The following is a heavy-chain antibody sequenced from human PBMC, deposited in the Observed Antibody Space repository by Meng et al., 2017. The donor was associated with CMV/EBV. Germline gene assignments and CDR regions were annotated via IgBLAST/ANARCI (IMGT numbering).Heavy chain of an antibody. V-gene: IGHV1-2*02. Sequence: KASGYTRTGYDMHWVRQAPGQGLEWMGWINPNSGGTNYAQKFQRRVTMPRDTSTSTADMELSRLTSDDTAVHSCARWFVDSSAGMDVWGQGTTVTVSS. J-gene: IGHJ6*02. CDR2: INPNSGGT. CDR3: ARWFVDSSAGMDV. D-gene: IGHD3-10*01. CDR1: GYTRTGYD.